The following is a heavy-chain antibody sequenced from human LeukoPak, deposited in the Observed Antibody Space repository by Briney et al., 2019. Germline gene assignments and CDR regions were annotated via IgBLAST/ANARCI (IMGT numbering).Heavy chain of an antibody. D-gene: IGHD3-16*01. CDR1: GFTFSTYA. CDR3: AQGDTWFDP. J-gene: IGHJ5*02. Sequence: GGSLRLSCAASGFTFSTYAMSWVRQAPGKGLEWVSLISGSGASTYYADSVKGRFTISRDNSKNTLCLQMNGLRAEDTAVYYCAQGDTWFDPWGQGTLVTVSS. CDR2: ISGSGAST. V-gene: IGHV3-23*01.